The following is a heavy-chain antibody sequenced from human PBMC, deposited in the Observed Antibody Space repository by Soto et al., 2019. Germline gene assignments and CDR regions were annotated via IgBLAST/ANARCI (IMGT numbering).Heavy chain of an antibody. CDR3: ARKSLSMVRVFVMLGQLDPFAI. V-gene: IGHV1-69*01. CDR1: GGTFSSYA. D-gene: IGHD3-10*01. Sequence: SVNVDCKASGGTFSSYAISWVRQAPGQGLEWVGGIIPIFGTANYAQKFQGRVTITADESTSTAYMELSSLRSEDTAVYYCARKSLSMVRVFVMLGQLDPFAIWGQGSMVTV. CDR2: IIPIFGTA. J-gene: IGHJ3*02.